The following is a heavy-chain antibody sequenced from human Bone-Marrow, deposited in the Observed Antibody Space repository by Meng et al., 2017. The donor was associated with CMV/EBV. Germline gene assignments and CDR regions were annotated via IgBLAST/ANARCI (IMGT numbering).Heavy chain of an antibody. CDR1: GYTFTSYD. Sequence: ASVKVSCKASGYTFTSYDINWVRQATGQGLEWMGWMNPNSGNTGYAQKFQGRVTITRNTSISTAYMELSSLRSEDTAVYYCARAVTGVFERGLDYWGQGTLVTASS. CDR3: ARAVTGVFERGLDY. D-gene: IGHD4-17*01. J-gene: IGHJ4*02. CDR2: MNPNSGNT. V-gene: IGHV1-8*03.